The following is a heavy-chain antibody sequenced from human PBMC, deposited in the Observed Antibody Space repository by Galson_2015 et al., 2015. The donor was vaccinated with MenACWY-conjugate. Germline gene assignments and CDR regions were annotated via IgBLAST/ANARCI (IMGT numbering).Heavy chain of an antibody. CDR1: GFTFNNYA. D-gene: IGHD2-21*01. Sequence: SLRLSCAASGFTFNNYAMSWFRHSPGRGLEWVALLYDDGTSRYADSVKGRFTISRDTLRNSLSLQMHGLRAEDTAMYFCAKIVRHPVGPYFDSWGQGTLVLVSS. CDR2: LYDDGTS. J-gene: IGHJ4*02. V-gene: IGHV3-23*03. CDR3: AKIVRHPVGPYFDS.